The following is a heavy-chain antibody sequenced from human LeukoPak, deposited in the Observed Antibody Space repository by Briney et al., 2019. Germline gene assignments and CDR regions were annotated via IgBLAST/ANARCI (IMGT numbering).Heavy chain of an antibody. Sequence: PGGSLRLSCAASGFTFSVYAISWVRQAPGKGLEWVSAISGSGGNTYYADSVKGRFTISRDNSKNTLSLQMNSLRAEDTAVYYCARDGDNSWDYWGQGTLVTVSS. CDR2: ISGSGGNT. CDR3: ARDGDNSWDY. J-gene: IGHJ4*02. D-gene: IGHD6-13*01. V-gene: IGHV3-23*01. CDR1: GFTFSVYA.